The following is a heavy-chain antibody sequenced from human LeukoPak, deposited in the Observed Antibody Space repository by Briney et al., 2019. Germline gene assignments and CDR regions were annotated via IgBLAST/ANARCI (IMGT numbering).Heavy chain of an antibody. Sequence: SETLSLTCTVSGGSISGYFWNWIRQSPGKGLEWIGYIYHDGSTTYNPSLKSRVTMSVDTSKNQFSLKLSSVTAADTAVYYCARGRGSSSSLGYYYYYMDVWGKGTTVTVSS. D-gene: IGHD6-6*01. J-gene: IGHJ6*03. V-gene: IGHV4-59*12. CDR3: ARGRGSSSSLGYYYYYMDV. CDR1: GGSISGYF. CDR2: IYHDGST.